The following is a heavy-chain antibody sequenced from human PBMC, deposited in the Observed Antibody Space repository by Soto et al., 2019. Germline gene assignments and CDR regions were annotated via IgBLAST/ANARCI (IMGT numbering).Heavy chain of an antibody. D-gene: IGHD6-13*01. V-gene: IGHV3-48*02. J-gene: IGHJ4*02. CDR2: ISSSSSTI. CDR3: ARDLGWSIAAAVLFDY. CDR1: GFTFSSYS. Sequence: GGSLRLSCAASGFTFSSYSMNWVRQAPGKGLEWVSYISSSSSTIYYADSVKGRFTISRDNAKNSLYLQMNSLRDEDTAVYYCARDLGWSIAAAVLFDYWGQGTLVTVSS.